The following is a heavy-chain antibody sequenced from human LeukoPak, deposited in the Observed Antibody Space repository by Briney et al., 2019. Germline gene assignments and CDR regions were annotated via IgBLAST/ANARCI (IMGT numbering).Heavy chain of an antibody. CDR2: ISSSSSTI. V-gene: IGHV3-48*01. CDR3: ARVRKVVPAANLLVTYYYYGMDV. D-gene: IGHD2-2*01. CDR1: GFTFSSYS. Sequence: GGSLRLSCAASGFTFSSYSMNWVRRAPGKGLEWVSYISSSSSTIYYADSVKGRFTISRDNAKNSLYLQMNSLRVEDTAVYYCARVRKVVPAANLLVTYYYYGMDVWGQGTTVTVSS. J-gene: IGHJ6*02.